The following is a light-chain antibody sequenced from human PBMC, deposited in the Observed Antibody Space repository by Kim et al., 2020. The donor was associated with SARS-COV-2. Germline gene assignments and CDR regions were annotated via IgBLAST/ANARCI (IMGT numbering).Light chain of an antibody. CDR1: SSNSGASYD. CDR2: GNN. V-gene: IGLV1-40*01. J-gene: IGLJ3*02. CDR3: QSYDRSLGGWV. Sequence: QSVTIACTGSSSNSGASYDVRGHQQLPGTAPKLLNYGNNHRPSGDPDRFSGSKSGTSASRAITGLQAEDEADYYCQSYDRSLGGWVFGGGTKLTVL.